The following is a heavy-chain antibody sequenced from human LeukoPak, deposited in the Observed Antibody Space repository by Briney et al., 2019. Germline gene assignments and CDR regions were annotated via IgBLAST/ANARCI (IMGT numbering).Heavy chain of an antibody. J-gene: IGHJ4*02. CDR2: IYHIGGT. CDR1: GYSISSGYY. D-gene: IGHD1-26*01. CDR3: ARMAYSGSYYFDY. Sequence: SETLSLTCAVSGYSISSGYYWGWIRQPPGKGLEWIGSIYHIGGTFYNPSLKSRVTISVDPSKNQFSLKLSPVTAADTAVYYCARMAYSGSYYFDYWGQGTLVTVSS. V-gene: IGHV4-38-2*01.